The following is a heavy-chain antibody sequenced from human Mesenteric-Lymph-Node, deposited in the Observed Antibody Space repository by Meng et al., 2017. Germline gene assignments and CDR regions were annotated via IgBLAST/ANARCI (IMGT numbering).Heavy chain of an antibody. J-gene: IGHJ4*02. Sequence: GSLRLSCTVSGGSISSSSYYWGWIRQPPGKGLEWIGSIYYSGSTYYNPSLKSRVTISVDTSKNQFSLKLSSVTAADTAVYYCARFGGYSYGYNYWGQGTLVTVSS. CDR3: ARFGGYSYGYNY. CDR1: GGSISSSSYY. CDR2: IYYSGST. D-gene: IGHD5-18*01. V-gene: IGHV4-39*07.